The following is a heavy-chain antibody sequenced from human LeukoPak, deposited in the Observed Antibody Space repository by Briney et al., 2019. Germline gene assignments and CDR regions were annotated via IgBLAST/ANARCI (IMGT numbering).Heavy chain of an antibody. D-gene: IGHD3-10*01. CDR3: AKERITMVRGVVPQRYFDY. J-gene: IGHJ4*02. Sequence: GGTLRLSCAASGFTFSSYGMSWVRQAPGKGLEWVSGISGSGGSTYYADSVKGRFTISRDNSKNTLYLQMNSLRAEDTAVYYCAKERITMVRGVVPQRYFDYWGQGTLVTVSS. V-gene: IGHV3-23*01. CDR1: GFTFSSYG. CDR2: ISGSGGST.